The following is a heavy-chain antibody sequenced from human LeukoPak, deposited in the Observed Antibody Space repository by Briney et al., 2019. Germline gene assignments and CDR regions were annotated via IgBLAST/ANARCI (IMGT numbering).Heavy chain of an antibody. V-gene: IGHV4-34*01. CDR3: ARPRSYPAYNAFDI. J-gene: IGHJ3*02. D-gene: IGHD1-26*01. Sequence: PSETLSLTCAVYGGSFSGYYWSWIRQPPGKGLEWIGEINHSGSTNYNPSLKSRVTISVDTSKNQFSLKLSSVTAADTAVYYCARPRSYPAYNAFDIWGQGTMVTVSS. CDR2: INHSGST. CDR1: GGSFSGYY.